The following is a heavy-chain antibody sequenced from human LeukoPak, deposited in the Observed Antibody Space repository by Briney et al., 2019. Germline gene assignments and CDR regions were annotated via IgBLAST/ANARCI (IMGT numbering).Heavy chain of an antibody. Sequence: GGSVRLSCAASGFTFSSYGMHWVRQAPGKGLEWVAFIRYDGSNKYYADSVKGRFTISRDNSKNTLYLQMNSLRAEDTAVYYCAKDGGSHYYFDYWGQGTLVTVSS. J-gene: IGHJ4*02. CDR2: IRYDGSNK. CDR3: AKDGGSHYYFDY. V-gene: IGHV3-30*02. CDR1: GFTFSSYG. D-gene: IGHD3-16*01.